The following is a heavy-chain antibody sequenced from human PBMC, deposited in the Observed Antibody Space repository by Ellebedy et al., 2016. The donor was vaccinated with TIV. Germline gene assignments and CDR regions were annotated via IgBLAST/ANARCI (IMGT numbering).Heavy chain of an antibody. CDR3: ARHTDYALDY. CDR2: SRDKLNSYTT. J-gene: IGHJ4*02. D-gene: IGHD4-17*01. Sequence: GESLKISCAVSGFTFSDRFMDWVRQAPGKGLEWVGRSRDKLNSYTTEYAASVKGRFTISRDDSDNSLYLQMISLKSEDTAVYYCARHTDYALDYWGQGTLVTVSS. CDR1: GFTFSDRF. V-gene: IGHV3-72*01.